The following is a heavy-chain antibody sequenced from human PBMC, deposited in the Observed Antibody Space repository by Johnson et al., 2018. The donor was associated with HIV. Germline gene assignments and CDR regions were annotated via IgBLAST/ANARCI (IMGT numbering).Heavy chain of an antibody. CDR1: GFTFSSYD. Sequence: QMLLVESGGGVVQPGRSLRLSCAASGFTFSSYDMHWVRKAPGTGLEWVAVISYDGSNNYYADSVKGRFTISRDNSKNTLYLQINSLKTEDTAVYYCRLVEAIWYDSSGPSDAFDIWGQGTMVTVSS. D-gene: IGHD3-22*01. CDR3: RLVEAIWYDSSGPSDAFDI. CDR2: ISYDGSNN. J-gene: IGHJ3*02. V-gene: IGHV3-30*03.